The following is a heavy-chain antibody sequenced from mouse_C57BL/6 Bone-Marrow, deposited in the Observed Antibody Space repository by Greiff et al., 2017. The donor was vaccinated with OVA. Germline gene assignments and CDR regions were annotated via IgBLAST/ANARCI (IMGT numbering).Heavy chain of an antibody. D-gene: IGHD1-1*01. CDR1: GFTFSSYG. CDR3: ARQYYGSSYY. Sequence: VQLQQSGGDLVKPGGSLKLSCAASGFTFSSYGMSWVRQTPDKRLEWVATISSGGSYTYYPDSVKGRFTISRDNAKNTLYMQMSSLKSEDTAMYYCARQYYGSSYYWGQGTTLTVSS. CDR2: ISSGGSYT. J-gene: IGHJ2*01. V-gene: IGHV5-6*01.